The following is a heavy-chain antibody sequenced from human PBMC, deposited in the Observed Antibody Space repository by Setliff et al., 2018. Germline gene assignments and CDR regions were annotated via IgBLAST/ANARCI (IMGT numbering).Heavy chain of an antibody. Sequence: SLRFSCAASGFTFSSYWMHWVRQAPGKGLEWVSGISWNSGSIGYADSVKGRFTISRDNAKNSLYLQMNSLRAEDTALYYCAKVRWGVDLVPDAFDIWGQGTMVTVSS. D-gene: IGHD3-16*01. CDR1: GFTFSSYW. J-gene: IGHJ3*02. V-gene: IGHV3-9*01. CDR2: ISWNSGSI. CDR3: AKVRWGVDLVPDAFDI.